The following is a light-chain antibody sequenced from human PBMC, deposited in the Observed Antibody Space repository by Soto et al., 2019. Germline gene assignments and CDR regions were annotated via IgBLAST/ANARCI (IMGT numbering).Light chain of an antibody. Sequence: QSVLTQPASVSGPPGQSITISCTGTSSDVGAYNYVSWYQQHPGKAPKLMIYEVSNRPSGVSNRFSGSKSGNTASLTISGLQAEDEADYFCCSYAGGYTDLFGTGTKVTVL. CDR1: SSDVGAYNY. J-gene: IGLJ1*01. V-gene: IGLV2-14*01. CDR3: CSYAGGYTDL. CDR2: EVS.